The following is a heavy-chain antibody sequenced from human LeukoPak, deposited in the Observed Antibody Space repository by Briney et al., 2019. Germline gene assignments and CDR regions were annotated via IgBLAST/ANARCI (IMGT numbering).Heavy chain of an antibody. CDR3: ARSPDGAGAYYYHYYMDV. J-gene: IGHJ6*03. Sequence: SETLSLTCTVSGDSISSSGYYWGWIRQPPGKGLEWIGTIYYSGSTYYNPSLKSRVTISIDPSKKQFSLKLNSVTAADTAVYYRARSPDGAGAYYYHYYMDVWGKGTTVTVSS. CDR2: IYYSGST. CDR1: GDSISSSGYY. V-gene: IGHV4-39*07. D-gene: IGHD5-24*01.